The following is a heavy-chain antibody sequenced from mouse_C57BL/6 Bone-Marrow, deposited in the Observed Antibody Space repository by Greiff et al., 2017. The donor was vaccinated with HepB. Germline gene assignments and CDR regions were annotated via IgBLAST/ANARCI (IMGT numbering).Heavy chain of an antibody. Sequence: EVQLQQSGPVLVKPGASVKMSCKASGYTFTDYYMNWVKQSHGKSLEWIGVINPYNGGTSYNQKFKGKATLTVDKSSSTAYMELSSLTSEDSAVYYCATPTVVVDPWFAYWGQGTLVTVSA. CDR1: GYTFTDYY. J-gene: IGHJ3*01. CDR3: ATPTVVVDPWFAY. V-gene: IGHV1-19*01. CDR2: INPYNGGT. D-gene: IGHD1-1*01.